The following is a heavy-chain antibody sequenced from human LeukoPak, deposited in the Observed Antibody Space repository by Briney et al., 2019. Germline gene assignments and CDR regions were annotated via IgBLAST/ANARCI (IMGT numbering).Heavy chain of an antibody. J-gene: IGHJ5*02. CDR2: INTNTGNP. CDR1: GCTFTSYA. V-gene: IGHV7-4-1*02. Sequence: ASVKVSCKASGCTFTSYAMNWVRQAPGQGLEWMGWINTNTGNPTYAQGFTGRFVFSLDTSVSTAYLQISSLKAEDTAVYYCARDQYSSGWSDWFDPWGQGTLVTVSS. CDR3: ARDQYSSGWSDWFDP. D-gene: IGHD6-19*01.